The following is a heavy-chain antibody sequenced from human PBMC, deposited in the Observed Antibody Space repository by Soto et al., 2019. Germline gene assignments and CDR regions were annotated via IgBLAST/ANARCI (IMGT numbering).Heavy chain of an antibody. V-gene: IGHV3-30*18. CDR3: AKEPVRNGDLEY. Sequence: QVQLVESGGGVVQPGRSLRLSCAASGFTFSSYGIHWVRQAPGKGLEWLAFISSGGGSQQFADSVKCRFTISIDNSKNEEYLQMNSLGAEDTDVYYCAKEPVRNGDLEYWGQGILVTVSS. J-gene: IGHJ4*02. CDR1: GFTFSSYG. D-gene: IGHD2-21*02. CDR2: ISSGGGSQ.